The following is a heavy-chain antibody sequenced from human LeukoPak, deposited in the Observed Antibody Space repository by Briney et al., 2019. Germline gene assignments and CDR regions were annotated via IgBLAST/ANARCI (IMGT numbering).Heavy chain of an antibody. Sequence: PSETLSLTCTVSGGSISSYYWSWIRQPAGKGLEWIGRIYTSGSTNYNPSLKSRVTMSVDTSKNQFSLKLSSVTAADTAVYYCARDSYYYGSGSPAMDVWGKGTTVTVSS. CDR2: IYTSGST. CDR3: ARDSYYYGSGSPAMDV. V-gene: IGHV4-4*07. CDR1: GGSISSYY. D-gene: IGHD3-10*01. J-gene: IGHJ6*03.